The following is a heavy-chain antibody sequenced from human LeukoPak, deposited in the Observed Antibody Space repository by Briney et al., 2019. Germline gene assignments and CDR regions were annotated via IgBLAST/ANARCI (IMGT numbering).Heavy chain of an antibody. D-gene: IGHD3-3*01. J-gene: IGHJ4*02. V-gene: IGHV3-74*01. CDR1: GFTFSSYW. Sequence: PGGSLRLSCAASGFTFSSYWMHWVRQAPGKGLVWVSRINSDGSSTSYADSVKGRFTISRDNAKNTLYLQMNSLRAEDTAVYYCATTIPLPDDFWSGYYGPDHNYWGQGTLVTVSS. CDR3: ATTIPLPDDFWSGYYGPDHNY. CDR2: INSDGSST.